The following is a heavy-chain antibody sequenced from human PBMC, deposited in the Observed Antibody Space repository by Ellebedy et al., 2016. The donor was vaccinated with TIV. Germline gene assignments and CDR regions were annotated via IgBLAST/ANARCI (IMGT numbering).Heavy chain of an antibody. D-gene: IGHD3-22*01. V-gene: IGHV1-18*01. Sequence: ASVKVSXXASGYTFTSYGISWVRQAPGQGLEWMGWISAYNCNTNYAQKLQGRVTMTTDTSTSTAYMELRSLRSDDTAVYYCARDITELDYYDSSGYYRPDAFDIWGQGTMVTVSS. CDR2: ISAYNCNT. J-gene: IGHJ3*02. CDR3: ARDITELDYYDSSGYYRPDAFDI. CDR1: GYTFTSYG.